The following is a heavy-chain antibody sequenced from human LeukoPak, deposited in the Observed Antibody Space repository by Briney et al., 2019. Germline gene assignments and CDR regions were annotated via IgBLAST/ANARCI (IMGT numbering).Heavy chain of an antibody. Sequence: GESLKISCKGSAYSFTSYWIGWVRQMPGKGLEWMGIIYPGDSDTRYSPSFQGQVTISADKSISTAYLQWSSLKASDTAMYYCVRPLAPRTFHAFDIWGQGTMVTVSS. V-gene: IGHV5-51*01. J-gene: IGHJ3*02. CDR2: IYPGDSDT. D-gene: IGHD2-21*01. CDR3: VRPLAPRTFHAFDI. CDR1: AYSFTSYW.